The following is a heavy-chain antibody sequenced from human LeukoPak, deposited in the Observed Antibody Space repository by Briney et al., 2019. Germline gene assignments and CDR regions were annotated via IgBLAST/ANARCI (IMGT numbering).Heavy chain of an antibody. CDR1: GGTFSSYA. J-gene: IGHJ3*02. D-gene: IGHD3-9*01. CDR2: IIPIFGTA. Sequence: ASVKVSCKASGGTFSSYAISWVRQAPGQGLEWMGGIIPIFGTANYAQKFQGRVTITADESTSTAYMELSSLRSEDTAVYYCARSSYYDILTGYPDAFDIWGQGTMVTVSS. V-gene: IGHV1-69*13. CDR3: ARSSYYDILTGYPDAFDI.